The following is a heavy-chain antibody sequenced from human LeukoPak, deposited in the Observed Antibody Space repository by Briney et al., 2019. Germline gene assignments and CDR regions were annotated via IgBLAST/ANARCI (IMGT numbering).Heavy chain of an antibody. J-gene: IGHJ1*01. Sequence: SETLSLTCAVYGGSFSGYYWSWIRQPPGKGLEWIGEINHSGSTNYNPSLKSRVTISVDTSKNQFSLKLSSVTAADTAVYYCARQFVGSGWSVEYFQHWGQGTLVTVSS. CDR2: INHSGST. CDR3: ARQFVGSGWSVEYFQH. V-gene: IGHV4-34*01. CDR1: GGSFSGYY. D-gene: IGHD6-19*01.